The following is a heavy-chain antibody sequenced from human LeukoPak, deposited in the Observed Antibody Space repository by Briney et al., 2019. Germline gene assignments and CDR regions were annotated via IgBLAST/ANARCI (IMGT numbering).Heavy chain of an antibody. D-gene: IGHD3-9*01. V-gene: IGHV3-48*04. CDR2: ISSGSSTI. J-gene: IGHJ4*02. CDR3: ARDRGYDILTGYYY. CDR1: GFIFSSYS. Sequence: GGSLRLSCAASGFIFSSYSMNWVRQAPGKGLEWVSYISSGSSTIYYADSVKGRFTISRDNAKNSLYLQMNSLRAEDTAVYYCARDRGYDILTGYYYWGQGTLVTVSS.